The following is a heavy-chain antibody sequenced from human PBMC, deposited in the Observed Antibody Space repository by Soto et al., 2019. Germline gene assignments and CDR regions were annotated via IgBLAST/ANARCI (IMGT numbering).Heavy chain of an antibody. CDR1: DYTLTSYG. V-gene: IGHV1-18*04. CDR2: IIAYNGNT. J-gene: IGHJ4*02. CDR3: ASRSGQLPYYFDY. D-gene: IGHD6-6*01. Sequence: ASVKVSFKASDYTLTSYGISWVRQAPGQGLEWMGCIIAYNGNTNYAQKLQGRVTMTTDTSTSTAYMELRSLRSDDTAVYYCASRSGQLPYYFDYWGQGTLVTVSS.